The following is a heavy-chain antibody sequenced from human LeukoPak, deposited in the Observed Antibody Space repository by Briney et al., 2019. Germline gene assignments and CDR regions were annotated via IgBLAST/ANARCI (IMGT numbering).Heavy chain of an antibody. Sequence: GGSLRLSCAASGFTFSSYGMHWVRQAPGKGLEWVAVIWYGGSNKYYADSVKGRFTISRDNSKNTLYLQMNSLRAEDTAVYYCARDPRWPYSSGWTGFDYWGQGTLVTVSS. CDR1: GFTFSSYG. J-gene: IGHJ4*02. V-gene: IGHV3-33*01. D-gene: IGHD6-19*01. CDR2: IWYGGSNK. CDR3: ARDPRWPYSSGWTGFDY.